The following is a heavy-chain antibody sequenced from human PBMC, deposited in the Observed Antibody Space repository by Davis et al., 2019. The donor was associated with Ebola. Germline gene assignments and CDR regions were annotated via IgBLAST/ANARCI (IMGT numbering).Heavy chain of an antibody. J-gene: IGHJ6*02. CDR2: IFYRGCT. V-gene: IGHV4-59*01. Sequence: SETLSLTCTVSGGSISTYYCPWILPPPRTGLDWIGDIFYRGCTNYNPSLKSRLTRSVDASKNQFSLKLSSVTAADTAVYYCASLQTTVTIGHYYYYYGMDVWGQGTTVTVSS. D-gene: IGHD4-17*01. CDR1: GGSISTYY. CDR3: ASLQTTVTIGHYYYYYGMDV.